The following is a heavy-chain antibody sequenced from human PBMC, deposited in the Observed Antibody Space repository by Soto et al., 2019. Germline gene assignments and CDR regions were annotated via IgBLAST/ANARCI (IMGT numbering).Heavy chain of an antibody. Sequence: QVQLVESGGGVVQPGRSLRLSCAASGFTFSSYGMHWVRQAPGKGLEWVAVIWYDGSNKYYADSVKGRFTISRDNSKNTLYLQMNSLRVEDTAVYYCTKETSSSWYFDYWGQGTLVTVSS. CDR1: GFTFSSYG. D-gene: IGHD6-13*01. CDR2: IWYDGSNK. J-gene: IGHJ4*02. CDR3: TKETSSSWYFDY. V-gene: IGHV3-33*06.